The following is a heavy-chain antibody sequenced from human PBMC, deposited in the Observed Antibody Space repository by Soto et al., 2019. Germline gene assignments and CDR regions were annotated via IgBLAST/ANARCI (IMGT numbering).Heavy chain of an antibody. CDR3: AGGGYYYGSGAVGVADYNWFDP. CDR1: GFTFSSYS. J-gene: IGHJ5*02. V-gene: IGHV3-48*02. D-gene: IGHD3-10*01. Sequence: EVQLVESGGGLVQPGGSLRLSCAASGFTFSSYSMNWVRQAPGKGLEWVSYISSSSSTIYYADSVKGRFTISRDNAKKSLYLQMNSLRDEDTAVYYCAGGGYYYGSGAVGVADYNWFDPWGQGTLVTVSS. CDR2: ISSSSSTI.